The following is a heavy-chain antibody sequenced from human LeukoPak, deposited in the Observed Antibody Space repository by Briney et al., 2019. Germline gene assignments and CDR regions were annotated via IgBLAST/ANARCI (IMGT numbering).Heavy chain of an antibody. V-gene: IGHV4-31*03. Sequence: SETLSLTCTVSGGSISSGGYYWSWIRQHPGKGLEWIGYIYYSGSTYYNPSLKSRVTISVDTSKNQFSLKLSSVTAADTAVYYCARGPSYYDILTGYYPPPTYWFDPWRQGTLVTVSP. CDR2: IYYSGST. CDR3: ARGPSYYDILTGYYPPPTYWFDP. J-gene: IGHJ5*02. D-gene: IGHD3-9*01. CDR1: GGSISSGGYY.